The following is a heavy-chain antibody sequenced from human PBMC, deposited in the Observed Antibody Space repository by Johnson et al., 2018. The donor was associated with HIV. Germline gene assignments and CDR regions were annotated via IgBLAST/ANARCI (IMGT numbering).Heavy chain of an antibody. V-gene: IGHV3-66*02. Sequence: VQLVESGGGLVQPGGSLRLSCAVSGFTVSDSYMTWVRQAPGKGLEWVSVSYGGTSTFYADSVKGRFTISRDNSKNTLYLQMNSLSAEDTAVYYCAKVQRWLQSHDAFDIWGQGTMVTVSS. J-gene: IGHJ3*02. CDR3: AKVQRWLQSHDAFDI. CDR2: SYGGTST. CDR1: GFTVSDSY. D-gene: IGHD5-24*01.